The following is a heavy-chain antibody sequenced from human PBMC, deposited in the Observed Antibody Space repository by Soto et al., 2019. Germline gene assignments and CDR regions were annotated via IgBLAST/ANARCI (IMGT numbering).Heavy chain of an antibody. D-gene: IGHD2-2*01. CDR1: GFTFSSYA. CDR3: EKTGSTVGIVMCGSTSCTADMDY. Sequence: EVQLLESGGGLVQPGGSLRLSCAASGFTFSSYAMSWVRQAPGKGLEWVSAISGSGGSTYYADSLKGRFTISRDNSKNTLNPQMNSVSAGDTALNYCEKTGSTVGIVMCGSTSCTADMDYWGQGTLVTVSS. J-gene: IGHJ4*02. CDR2: ISGSGGST. V-gene: IGHV3-23*01.